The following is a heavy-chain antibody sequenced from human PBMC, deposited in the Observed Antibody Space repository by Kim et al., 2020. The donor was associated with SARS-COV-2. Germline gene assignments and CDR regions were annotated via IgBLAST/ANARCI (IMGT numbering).Heavy chain of an antibody. CDR3: ARGYELDI. CDR1: GGSVSGYY. D-gene: IGHD3-16*01. CDR2: INSGGNP. J-gene: IGHJ3*02. V-gene: IGHV4-59*02. Sequence: SETLSLTCSVSGGSVSGYYWTWVRQRPGKGLEWIGDINSGGNPDYNPSLRSRVTMSLDTSRKQFSLRLSSVTAADTASYYCARGYELDIWGQGTLVSVSS.